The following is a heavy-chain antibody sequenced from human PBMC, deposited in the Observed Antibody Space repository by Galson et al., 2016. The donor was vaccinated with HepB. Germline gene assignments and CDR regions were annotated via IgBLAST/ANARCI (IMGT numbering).Heavy chain of an antibody. D-gene: IGHD2-8*01. J-gene: IGHJ6*02. Sequence: SVKVSCKASGYTFSAYGINWVRQAPGQGPEWMGWISVANGNDVYAQSLQGRVTMTTDTSTNTAYMGLRSLASDDTAVYFCARGAFCTISYCSVQHSYYNKGMDVWGQGTTVIVSS. CDR3: ARGAFCTISYCSVQHSYYNKGMDV. CDR2: ISVANGND. V-gene: IGHV1-18*01. CDR1: GYTFSAYG.